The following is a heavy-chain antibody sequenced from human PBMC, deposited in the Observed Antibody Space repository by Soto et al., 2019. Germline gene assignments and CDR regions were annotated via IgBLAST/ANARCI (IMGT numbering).Heavy chain of an antibody. D-gene: IGHD3-3*01. CDR1: GFTFRSYG. Sequence: GGSLRLSCAASGFTFRSYGMHWVRQAPGKGLEWVAAISDDVSNEYYGDSVKGRFTISRDNSKNTLYLQMNSLRAEDTAVYYCAKDLIFASYYYYGMDVWGQGTTVTVSS. V-gene: IGHV3-30*18. J-gene: IGHJ6*02. CDR2: ISDDVSNE. CDR3: AKDLIFASYYYYGMDV.